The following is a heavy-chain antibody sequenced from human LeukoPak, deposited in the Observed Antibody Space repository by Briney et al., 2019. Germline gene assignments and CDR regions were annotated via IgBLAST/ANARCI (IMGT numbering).Heavy chain of an antibody. Sequence: SVKVSCKASVYTFTRYYMHWVRQAPGQGGEWMGWINPNSGGTNYAQKFQGRVPMTRDPSISTAYLELSRLRSDDTAVYYCARADFSSGWYLRFDYWGQGTLVTVSS. V-gene: IGHV1-2*02. CDR1: VYTFTRYY. J-gene: IGHJ4*02. CDR3: ARADFSSGWYLRFDY. D-gene: IGHD6-19*01. CDR2: INPNSGGT.